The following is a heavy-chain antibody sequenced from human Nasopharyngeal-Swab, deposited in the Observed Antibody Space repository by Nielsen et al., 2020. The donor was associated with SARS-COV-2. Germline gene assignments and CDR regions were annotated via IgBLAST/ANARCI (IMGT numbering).Heavy chain of an antibody. Sequence: GSLKISCAASGFTFSSYSMNWVRQAPGKGLEWVSYISSSSSTIYYADSVKGRFTISRDNAKNSLYLQMNSLRDEDTAVYYCARGHLWFGELSRQNDYWGQGTLVTVSS. CDR3: ARGHLWFGELSRQNDY. CDR1: GFTFSSYS. V-gene: IGHV3-48*02. J-gene: IGHJ4*02. D-gene: IGHD3-10*01. CDR2: ISSSSSTI.